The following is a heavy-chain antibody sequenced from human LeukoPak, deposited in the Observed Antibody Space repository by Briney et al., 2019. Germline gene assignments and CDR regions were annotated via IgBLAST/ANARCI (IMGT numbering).Heavy chain of an antibody. CDR2: INPSGGST. J-gene: IGHJ3*02. CDR1: GYTFTGYY. CDR3: ARDYHIVVVPAAHRYAFDI. V-gene: IGHV1-46*01. D-gene: IGHD2-2*01. Sequence: ASVKVSCKASGYTFTGYYMHWVRQAPGQGLEWMGIINPSGGSTSYAQKFQGRVTMTRDTSTSTVYMELSSLRSEDTAVYYCARDYHIVVVPAAHRYAFDIWGQGTMVTVSS.